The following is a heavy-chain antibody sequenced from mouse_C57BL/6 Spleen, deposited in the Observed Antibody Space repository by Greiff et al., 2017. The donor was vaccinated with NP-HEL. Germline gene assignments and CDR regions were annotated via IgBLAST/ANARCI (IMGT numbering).Heavy chain of an antibody. Sequence: EVKLVESGGGLVQPGGSMKLSCVASGFTFSNYWMNWVRQSPEKGLEWVAQIRLKSDNYATHYAESVKGRFTISRDDSKSSVYLQMNNLRAEDTGIYYCTGGYGSSYYFDYWGQGTTLTVSS. D-gene: IGHD1-1*01. J-gene: IGHJ2*01. CDR3: TGGYGSSYYFDY. V-gene: IGHV6-3*01. CDR2: IRLKSDNYAT. CDR1: GFTFSNYW.